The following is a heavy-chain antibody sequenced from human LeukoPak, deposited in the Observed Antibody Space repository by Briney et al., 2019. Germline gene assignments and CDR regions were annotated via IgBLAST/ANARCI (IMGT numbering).Heavy chain of an antibody. CDR1: GYTVTSYS. J-gene: IGHJ4*02. D-gene: IGHD3-22*01. Sequence: ASVKVSCKASGYTVTSYSMHWVRQAPGQGLEWMGIINPGGGSTSSAPKFQGRVTMTRDTSTNTVYMEVSSLRSEDTAVYYCARRPYYYDNSGYYVNFDYWGQGTLVTVSS. CDR3: ARRPYYYDNSGYYVNFDY. V-gene: IGHV1-46*01. CDR2: INPGGGST.